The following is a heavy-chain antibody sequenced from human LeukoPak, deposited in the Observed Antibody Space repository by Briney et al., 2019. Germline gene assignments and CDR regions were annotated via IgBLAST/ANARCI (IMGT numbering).Heavy chain of an antibody. CDR2: INPNSGGT. Sequence: GASVNVSCKASGYTFTDYYIHWVRQAPGQGLEWMGWINPNSGGTNYAQKFQGRVTMTRDTSISTAYMELRRLRSDDTAVYYCARVRYYDSSSDLAYWGQGTPVIVSS. CDR3: ARVRYYDSSSDLAY. V-gene: IGHV1-2*02. CDR1: GYTFTDYY. J-gene: IGHJ4*02. D-gene: IGHD3-22*01.